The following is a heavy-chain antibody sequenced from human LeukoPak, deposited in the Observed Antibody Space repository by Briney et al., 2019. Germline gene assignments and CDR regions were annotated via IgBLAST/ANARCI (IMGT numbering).Heavy chain of an antibody. Sequence: GGSLRLSCAASGFTFDSYAMSWVRQAPGRGLEWVSSISGSGSSTYYADSVKGRFTISRDNSKNTLYLQMDSLRIEDTAECYCAKGNSARSGSYYGDYWGQGTLVTVSS. D-gene: IGHD1-26*01. V-gene: IGHV3-23*01. CDR1: GFTFDSYA. J-gene: IGHJ4*02. CDR2: ISGSGSST. CDR3: AKGNSARSGSYYGDY.